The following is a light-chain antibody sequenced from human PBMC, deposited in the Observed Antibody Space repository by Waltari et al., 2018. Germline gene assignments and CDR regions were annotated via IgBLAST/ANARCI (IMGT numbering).Light chain of an antibody. CDR3: QQYYSTPPIT. CDR1: QSVLYSYKNKNY. Sequence: DIVMTQSPDSLAVSLGERATIHCTSSQSVLYSYKNKNYLAWYQQKPGQPPKLLIYWASTRESGVPDRFSGSGSGTDFTLTISSLQAEDVAVYYCQQYYSTPPITFGQGTRLEIK. CDR2: WAS. V-gene: IGKV4-1*01. J-gene: IGKJ5*01.